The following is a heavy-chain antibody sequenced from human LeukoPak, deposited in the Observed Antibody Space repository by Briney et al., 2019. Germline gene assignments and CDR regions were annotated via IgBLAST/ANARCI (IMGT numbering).Heavy chain of an antibody. CDR1: GFTFSSYA. CDR3: ARANSGSYLANYFDY. J-gene: IGHJ4*02. D-gene: IGHD1-26*01. Sequence: GGSLRLSCAASGFTFSSYATHWVRQAPGKGLEYVSAISSNGGSTYYANSVKGRFTISRDNSKNTLYLQMGSLRAEDMAVYYCARANSGSYLANYFDYWGQGTLVTVSS. CDR2: ISSNGGST. V-gene: IGHV3-64*01.